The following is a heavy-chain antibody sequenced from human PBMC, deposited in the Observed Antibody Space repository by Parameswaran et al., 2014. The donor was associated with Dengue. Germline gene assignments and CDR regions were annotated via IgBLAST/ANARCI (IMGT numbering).Heavy chain of an antibody. J-gene: IGHJ6*02. V-gene: IGHV1-18*01. Sequence: SWVRQAPGQGLEWMGWISAYNGNTNYAQKLQGRVTMTTDTSTSTAYMELRSLRSDDTAVYYCAREGYYDSSGYQELDYYYYGMDVWGQGTTVTVSS. D-gene: IGHD3-22*01. CDR2: ISAYNGNT. CDR3: AREGYYDSSGYQELDYYYYGMDV.